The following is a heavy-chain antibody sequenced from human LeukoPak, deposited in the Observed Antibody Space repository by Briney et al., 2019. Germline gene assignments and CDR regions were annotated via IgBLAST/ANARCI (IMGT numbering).Heavy chain of an antibody. CDR2: TYTSGST. V-gene: IGHV4-61*02. D-gene: IGHD5-24*01. CDR3: ARGRRDGYNQYFDY. J-gene: IGHJ4*02. Sequence: SQTLSLTCTVSGGSISSGSYYWSWIRQPAGKGLEWIGRTYTSGSTNYNPSLKSRVTISVDTSKNQFSLKLSSVTAADTAVYYCARGRRDGYNQYFDYWGQGTLVTVSS. CDR1: GGSISSGSYY.